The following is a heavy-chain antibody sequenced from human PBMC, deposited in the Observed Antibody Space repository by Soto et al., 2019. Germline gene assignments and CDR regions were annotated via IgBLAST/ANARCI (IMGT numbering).Heavy chain of an antibody. CDR3: AKGGYYEGSGYNVFDI. Sequence: SETLSLTCTVSGGSISSGGYYWSWIRQHPGKGLEWIGYIYYSGSTYYNPSLKSRVTISVDTSKNQFSLKLSSVTAADTAVYFWAKGGYYEGSGYNVFDIGGKGTMVTVSS. CDR2: IYYSGST. V-gene: IGHV4-31*03. D-gene: IGHD3-22*01. CDR1: GGSISSGGYY. J-gene: IGHJ3*02.